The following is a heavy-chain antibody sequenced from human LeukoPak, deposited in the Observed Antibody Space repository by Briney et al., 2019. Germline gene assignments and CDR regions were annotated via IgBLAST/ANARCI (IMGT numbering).Heavy chain of an antibody. Sequence: GGSLRLSCAASGFTFSSYSMNWGRQAPGKGVEGVASISSGSSYIYYADSVKGRFTISRDKAKNSLYLKMNRLSAEDTAVYYCACTSGYDFSSYYYYYMDVWGKGTTVTVSS. J-gene: IGHJ6*03. CDR1: GFTFSSYS. D-gene: IGHD5-12*01. CDR2: ISSGSSYI. CDR3: ACTSGYDFSSYYYYYMDV. V-gene: IGHV3-21*01.